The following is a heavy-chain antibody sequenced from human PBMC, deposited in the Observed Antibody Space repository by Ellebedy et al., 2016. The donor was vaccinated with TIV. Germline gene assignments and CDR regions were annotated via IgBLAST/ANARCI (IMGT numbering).Heavy chain of an antibody. CDR1: GYTFTSYA. V-gene: IGHV1-3*01. J-gene: IGHJ3*02. Sequence: ASVKVSCXASGYTFTSYAMHWVRQAPGQRLEWMGWINAGNGNTKYSQKFQGRVTITRDTSASTAYMELSSLRSEDTAVYYCARDNLWFGELLSTGAFDIWGQGTMVTVSS. CDR3: ARDNLWFGELLSTGAFDI. CDR2: INAGNGNT. D-gene: IGHD3-10*01.